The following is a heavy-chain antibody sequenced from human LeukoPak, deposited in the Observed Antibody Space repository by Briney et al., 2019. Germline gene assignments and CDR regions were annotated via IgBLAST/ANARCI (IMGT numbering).Heavy chain of an antibody. CDR3: AKRVQNNAGPFHC. Sequence: GGSLRLSCAASGFAFSGSAMSWVRQAPGKGLKWVSGISGRGDKTYYADFVKGRFTISRDNSKNTLRLQMNSLRDEDTAIYYCAKRVQNNAGPFHCWGQGTLASVSS. V-gene: IGHV3-23*01. CDR2: ISGRGDKT. D-gene: IGHD1-14*01. CDR1: GFAFSGSA. J-gene: IGHJ4*02.